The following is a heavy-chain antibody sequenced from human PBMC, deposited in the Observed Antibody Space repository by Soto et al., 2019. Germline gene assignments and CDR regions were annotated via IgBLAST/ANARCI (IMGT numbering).Heavy chain of an antibody. Sequence: PGGSLRLSCAAPVFNFSIHALHWIRQAPGEGLEWVAVMSPGGNSQYYADSVKGRFTISRDTSKSTLYLQMTSLRPEDTAVYYCASGAAFYYDTSRYWGQGTLVTVSS. CDR2: MSPGGNSQ. V-gene: IGHV3-30-3*01. CDR1: VFNFSIHA. CDR3: ASGAAFYYDTSRY. J-gene: IGHJ4*02. D-gene: IGHD3-22*01.